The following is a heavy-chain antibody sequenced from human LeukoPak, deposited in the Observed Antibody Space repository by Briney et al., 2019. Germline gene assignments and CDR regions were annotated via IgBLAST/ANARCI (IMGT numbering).Heavy chain of an antibody. CDR3: ARVSGYSGTWYVDY. V-gene: IGHV3-74*01. CDR2: IKTDGSST. J-gene: IGHJ4*02. CDR1: GFTFSSYW. D-gene: IGHD6-13*01. Sequence: GGSLRLSCAASGFTFSSYWMDWVRQAPGKGLVWVSRIKTDGSSTSYADSVKGRFTISRDNSKNTLYLQMNSLRADDTAVYYCARVSGYSGTWYVDYWGQGTLVTVSS.